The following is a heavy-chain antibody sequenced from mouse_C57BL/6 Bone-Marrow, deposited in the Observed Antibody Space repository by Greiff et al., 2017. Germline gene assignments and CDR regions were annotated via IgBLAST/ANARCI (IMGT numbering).Heavy chain of an antibody. CDR1: GFTFSSYG. Sequence: EVQGVESGGDLVKPGGSLKLSCAASGFTFSSYGMSWVRQTPDKRLEWVATISSGGSYTYYPDSVKGRFTISRDNAKNTLYLQMSSLKSEDTAMYYCARRGWLLRYWYCDVWGTGTTVTVSS. J-gene: IGHJ1*03. V-gene: IGHV5-6*01. D-gene: IGHD2-3*01. CDR2: ISSGGSYT. CDR3: ARRGWLLRYWYCDV.